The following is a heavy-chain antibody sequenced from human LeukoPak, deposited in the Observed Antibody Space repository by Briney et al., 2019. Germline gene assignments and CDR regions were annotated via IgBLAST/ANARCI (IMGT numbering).Heavy chain of an antibody. Sequence: GGSLRLSCAASGFTFSSYSMNWVRQAPGKGLEWVSSISSSSSYIYYADSVKGRFTISRDNAKNSLYLRMNSPRAEDTAVYYCASWGSYRYMSDYWGQGTLVTVSS. CDR3: ASWGSYRYMSDY. V-gene: IGHV3-21*01. CDR2: ISSSSSYI. J-gene: IGHJ4*02. D-gene: IGHD3-16*02. CDR1: GFTFSSYS.